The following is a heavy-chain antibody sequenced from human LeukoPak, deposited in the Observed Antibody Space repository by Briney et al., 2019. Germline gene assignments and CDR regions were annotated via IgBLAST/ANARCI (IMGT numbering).Heavy chain of an antibody. CDR2: INHSGST. CDR3: ARGRNWFDP. J-gene: IGHJ5*02. Sequence: GSLRLSCAASGFTFSSYSMNWVRQPPGKGLEWIGEINHSGSTNYNPSLKSRVTISVDTSKNQFSLKLSSVTAADTAVYYCARGRNWFDPWSQGTLVTVSS. V-gene: IGHV4-34*01. CDR1: GFTFSSYS.